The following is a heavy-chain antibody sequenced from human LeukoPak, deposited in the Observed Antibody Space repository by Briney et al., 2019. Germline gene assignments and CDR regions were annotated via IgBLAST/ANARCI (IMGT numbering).Heavy chain of an antibody. D-gene: IGHD4-11*01. Sequence: ASVKVSCKASGYTFTSYYMHWVRQAPGQGLEWMGIINPSGGSTSYAQKFQGRVTMTRDTSTSTVYMELSSLRSEDTAVYYCARGALYSNYGPGYYCYGMGVWGQGTTVTVSS. CDR2: INPSGGST. CDR3: ARGALYSNYGPGYYCYGMGV. CDR1: GYTFTSYY. J-gene: IGHJ6*02. V-gene: IGHV1-46*01.